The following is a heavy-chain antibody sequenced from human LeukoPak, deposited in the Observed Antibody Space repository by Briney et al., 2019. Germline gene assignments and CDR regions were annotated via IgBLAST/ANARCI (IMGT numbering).Heavy chain of an antibody. Sequence: PSETLSLTCAVYGGSFSGYYWSWIRQPPGKGLEWIGYIYYSGSTNYNPSLKSRVTISVDTSKNQFSLKLSSVTAADTAVYYCARDSGNSNGYFDYWGQGTLVTVSS. CDR3: ARDSGNSNGYFDY. V-gene: IGHV4-59*01. CDR2: IYYSGST. J-gene: IGHJ4*02. CDR1: GGSFSGYY. D-gene: IGHD4-23*01.